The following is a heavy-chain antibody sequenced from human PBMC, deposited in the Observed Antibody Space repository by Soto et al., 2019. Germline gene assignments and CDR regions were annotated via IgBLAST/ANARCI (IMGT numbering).Heavy chain of an antibody. CDR3: ARVVRSAGWLGFRPTGTDSGLRYFDY. D-gene: IGHD1-1*01. CDR2: IYYSGST. CDR1: GGSISSSSYY. Sequence: SETLSLTCTVSGGSISSSSYYWGWIRQPPGKGLEWIGSIYYSGSTYYNPSLKSRVTISVDTSKNQFSLKLSSVTAADTAVYYCARVVRSAGWLGFRPTGTDSGLRYFDYWGQGTLVTVSS. V-gene: IGHV4-39*01. J-gene: IGHJ4*02.